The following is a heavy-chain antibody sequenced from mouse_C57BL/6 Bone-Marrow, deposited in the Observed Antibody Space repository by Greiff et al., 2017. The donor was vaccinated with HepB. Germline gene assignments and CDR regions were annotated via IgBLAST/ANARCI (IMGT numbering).Heavy chain of an antibody. CDR3: ARLDYYGSSYGWYFDV. CDR1: GYTFTDYN. D-gene: IGHD1-1*01. V-gene: IGHV1-22*01. J-gene: IGHJ1*03. CDR2: INPNNGGT. Sequence: DVQLQESGPELVKPGASVKMSCKASGYTFTDYNMHWVKQSHGKSLEWIGYINPNNGGTSYNQKFKGKATLTVNKSSSTAYMELRSLTSEDSAVYYCARLDYYGSSYGWYFDVWGTGTTVTVSS.